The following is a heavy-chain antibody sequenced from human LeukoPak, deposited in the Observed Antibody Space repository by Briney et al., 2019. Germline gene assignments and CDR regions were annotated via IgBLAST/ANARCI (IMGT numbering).Heavy chain of an antibody. D-gene: IGHD5-18*01. CDR2: ISYDGSNK. J-gene: IGHJ3*02. Sequence: GGSLRLSCAASGFTFSSYDMHWVRQAPGKGLEWVAVISYDGSNKYYADSVKGRFTISRDNSKNTLYLQMNSLRAEDTAVYYCARVDTAMSDAFDIWGQGTMVTVSS. V-gene: IGHV3-30*03. CDR3: ARVDTAMSDAFDI. CDR1: GFTFSSYD.